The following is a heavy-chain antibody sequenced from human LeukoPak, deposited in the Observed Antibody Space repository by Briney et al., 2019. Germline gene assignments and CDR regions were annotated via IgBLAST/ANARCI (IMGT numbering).Heavy chain of an antibody. V-gene: IGHV3-23*01. Sequence: PGGSLRLSRAASGFTFSSYAMSWVRQAPGKGLEWGSAISGSGGSTYYADSVKGRFTISRDNSKNTLYLQMNSLRAEDTAVYYCAKGVGARPDYWGQGTLVTVSS. CDR1: GFTFSSYA. J-gene: IGHJ4*02. CDR2: ISGSGGST. CDR3: AKGVGARPDY. D-gene: IGHD1-26*01.